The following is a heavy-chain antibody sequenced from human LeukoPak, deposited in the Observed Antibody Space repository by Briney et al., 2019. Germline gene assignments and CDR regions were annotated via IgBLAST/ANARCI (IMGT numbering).Heavy chain of an antibody. V-gene: IGHV3-30*14. CDR2: ISYDGSNK. Sequence: PGRSLRLSCAASGFTFSSYAMHWVRQAPGKGLEWVAVISYDGSNKYYADSVKGRFTISRDNSKNTLYLQMNSLRAEDTAVYYCARADPVVPAALHFDYWGQGTLVTVSS. CDR3: ARADPVVPAALHFDY. D-gene: IGHD2-2*02. J-gene: IGHJ4*02. CDR1: GFTFSSYA.